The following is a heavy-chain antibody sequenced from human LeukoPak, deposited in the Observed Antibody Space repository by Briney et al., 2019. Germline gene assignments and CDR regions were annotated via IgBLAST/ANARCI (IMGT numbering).Heavy chain of an antibody. J-gene: IGHJ4*02. CDR2: IYSGGST. V-gene: IGHV3-66*01. Sequence: GGSLRLSCVASGFTVSSNYMSWVRQAPGKGLEWVSVIYSGGSTYYADSVNVRFTISRDNSKNTLYLQMNSLRAEDTAVYYCASTLSSGWFDYWGQGTLVTVSS. D-gene: IGHD6-19*01. CDR1: GFTVSSNY. CDR3: ASTLSSGWFDY.